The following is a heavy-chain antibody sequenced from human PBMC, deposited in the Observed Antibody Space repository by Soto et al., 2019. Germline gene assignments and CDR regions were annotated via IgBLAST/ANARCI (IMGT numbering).Heavy chain of an antibody. V-gene: IGHV1-2*04. CDR2: INPNSGGT. D-gene: IGHD3-22*01. CDR3: ARDRPHYYDTAYYGMDV. Sequence: ASVKVSCKASGYTFTGYYMHWVRQAPGQGLEWMGWINPNSGGTNYAQKFQGWVTMTRDTSINTAYMELSRLRSDDTAVYYCARDRPHYYDTAYYGMDVWGQGTTVTVSS. J-gene: IGHJ6*02. CDR1: GYTFTGYY.